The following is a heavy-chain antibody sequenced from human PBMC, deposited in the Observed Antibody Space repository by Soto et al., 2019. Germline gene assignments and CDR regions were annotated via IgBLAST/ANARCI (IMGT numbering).Heavy chain of an antibody. V-gene: IGHV3-33*01. CDR2: IWDDGIKK. CDR3: VRGGKVAGAFDI. CDR1: GFIFSDYS. Sequence: QEQLVESGGDVVQPGRSLRLSCAASGFIFSDYSLHWVRPAPGKGLEWVEVIWDDGIKKYYADSVKGRVTISRDNSENMVYLQMHSLRGEDKAVYYCVRGGKVAGAFDIWGQGTMVTVFS. J-gene: IGHJ3*02. D-gene: IGHD3-16*01.